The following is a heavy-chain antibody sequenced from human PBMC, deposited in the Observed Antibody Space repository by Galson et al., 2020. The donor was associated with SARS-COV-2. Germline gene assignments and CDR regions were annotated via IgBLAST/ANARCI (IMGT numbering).Heavy chain of an antibody. D-gene: IGHD3-16*01. J-gene: IGHJ4*02. CDR2: INAGNGNT. Sequence: ASVKVSCKASGYTFTSYAMHWVRQAPGQRLEWMGWINAGNGNTKYSQKFQGRVTITRDTSASTAYMELSSLRSEDTAVYYCARDKGMITFGGVRFYFDYWGQGTLVTVSS. V-gene: IGHV1-3*01. CDR1: GYTFTSYA. CDR3: ARDKGMITFGGVRFYFDY.